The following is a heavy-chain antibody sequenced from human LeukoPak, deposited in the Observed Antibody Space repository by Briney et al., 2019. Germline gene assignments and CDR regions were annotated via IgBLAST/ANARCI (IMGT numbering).Heavy chain of an antibody. CDR1: GFTFSTYA. Sequence: GGSLRLSCAASGFTFSTYAMSWVRQAPGKGLEWVSSRSSSGVGTHYADSVKGRFTISRDSSKNTLYLQMNSLRAEDTAVYYCAKVPGYYDSSGYGWGQGTLVTVSS. J-gene: IGHJ4*02. V-gene: IGHV3-23*01. CDR3: AKVPGYYDSSGYG. CDR2: RSSSGVGT. D-gene: IGHD3-22*01.